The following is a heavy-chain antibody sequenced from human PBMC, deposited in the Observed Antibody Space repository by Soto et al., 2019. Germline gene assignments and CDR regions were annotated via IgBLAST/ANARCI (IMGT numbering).Heavy chain of an antibody. D-gene: IGHD6-25*01. J-gene: IGHJ5*02. CDR3: AHISVHSGYSSGMPRRNWFDP. CDR1: GFSLSTSGVG. CDR2: IYWDDDK. V-gene: IGHV2-5*02. Sequence: QITLKESGPTLVKPTQTLTLTCTFSGFSLSTSGVGVGWIRQPPGKALEWLALIYWDDDKRYSPYLKSRLTITKDTSKNQMVLTMTNMDPVDTATYYSAHISVHSGYSSGMPRRNWFDPWGQGTLDTVSS.